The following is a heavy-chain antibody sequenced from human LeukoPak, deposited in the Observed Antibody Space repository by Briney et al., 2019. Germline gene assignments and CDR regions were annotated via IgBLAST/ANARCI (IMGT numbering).Heavy chain of an antibody. CDR3: AKVDNWKYGHHDL. V-gene: IGHV3-23*01. CDR1: GFTFSSYA. CDR2: ISGSDGTT. Sequence: GGPLRLSCAASGFTFSSYAMSWVRQAPGKGLEWVSSISGSDGTTYYADSVKGRLTISRDNSKYTLSLQMNSLRAEDTAVYYCAKVDNWKYGHHDLWGQGTLVTVSS. J-gene: IGHJ5*02. D-gene: IGHD1-1*01.